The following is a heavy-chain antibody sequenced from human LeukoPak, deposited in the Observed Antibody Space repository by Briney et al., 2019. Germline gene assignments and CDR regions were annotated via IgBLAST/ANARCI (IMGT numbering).Heavy chain of an antibody. D-gene: IGHD6-13*01. J-gene: IGHJ6*04. CDR3: ARDLPYISSWSYYYGMDV. CDR1: GYTFTSYG. V-gene: IGHV1-18*04. CDR2: ISAYNGNT. Sequence: ASVKVSCKASGYTFTSYGISWVRQAPGQGLEWMGWISAYNGNTNYAQKLRGRVTMTTDTSTSTAYMELRSLRSDDTAVYYCARDLPYISSWSYYYGMDVWGKGTTVTVSS.